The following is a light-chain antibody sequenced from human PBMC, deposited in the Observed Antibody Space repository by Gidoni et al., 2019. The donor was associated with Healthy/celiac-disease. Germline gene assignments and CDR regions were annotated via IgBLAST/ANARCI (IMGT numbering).Light chain of an antibody. V-gene: IGLV2-14*01. Sequence: QSALTQPASVSVSPGPSLTISCTGTSSDVGGYNYVSWYQQHPGKAPKLMIYDVSNRPSGVYNRFSGSKSGNTAALTISGLQAEDEADYYCSSDTSSSTLAVFGTGTKVTVL. CDR1: SSDVGGYNY. J-gene: IGLJ1*01. CDR2: DVS. CDR3: SSDTSSSTLAV.